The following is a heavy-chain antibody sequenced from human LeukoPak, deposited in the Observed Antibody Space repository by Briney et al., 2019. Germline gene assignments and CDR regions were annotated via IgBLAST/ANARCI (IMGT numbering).Heavy chain of an antibody. Sequence: PGGSLRLSCAVSGFTFSDYIMHWVRQAPGKGLEYVSAISSNGDNTYYANSVKGRFTISRDNSKNTVYLQMDSLRTEDKAVYYCARSYGASNFYYYIDVWGKGTTVTISS. V-gene: IGHV3-64*01. CDR3: ARSYGASNFYYYIDV. J-gene: IGHJ6*03. CDR1: GFTFSDYI. CDR2: ISSNGDNT. D-gene: IGHD4-17*01.